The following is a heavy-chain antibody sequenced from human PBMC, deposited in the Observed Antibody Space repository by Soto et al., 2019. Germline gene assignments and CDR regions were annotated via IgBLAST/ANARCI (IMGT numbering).Heavy chain of an antibody. D-gene: IGHD3-3*01. CDR1: GFTFSSSD. Sequence: PGGSLRLSCAASGFTFSSSDMHWVRQPTGKGLEWVSSIGTADDTYYSDSVKGRFTISRENAKNSLHPQMDSLRAEDTAVYYCARGFFYGMAVWGQGTTVTVSS. CDR2: IGTADDT. J-gene: IGHJ6*02. CDR3: ARGFFYGMAV. V-gene: IGHV3-13*01.